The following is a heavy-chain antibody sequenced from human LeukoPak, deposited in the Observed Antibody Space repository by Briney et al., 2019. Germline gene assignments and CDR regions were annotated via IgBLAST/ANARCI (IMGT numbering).Heavy chain of an antibody. D-gene: IGHD6-6*01. CDR2: ISGSGDSK. V-gene: IGHV3-23*01. J-gene: IGHJ6*02. CDR3: AKALSRPQYYYYYGMDV. Sequence: GGSLRLSCAASEFTFRSYAMSWVRQAPGKGLEWVSTISGSGDSKYYEDSAKGRFTISRDNSKNTLYLQMNSLRAEDTAVYYCAKALSRPQYYYYYGMDVWGQGTTVTVSS. CDR1: EFTFRSYA.